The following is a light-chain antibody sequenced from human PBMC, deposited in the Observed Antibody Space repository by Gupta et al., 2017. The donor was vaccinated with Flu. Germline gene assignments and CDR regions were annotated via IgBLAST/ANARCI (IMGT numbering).Light chain of an antibody. J-gene: IGLJ1*01. CDR1: SNDVGGSNR. V-gene: IGLV2-11*01. CDR2: DVT. Sequence: QSAPTQPRSVSGSPGQSVTISCTGSSNDVGGSNRVSWYQQRPGKAPKLILCDVTERPSGVPDRFSGSKSGNTASLTISGLQADDEADYYCSSHAGRVTWVFGTGTTVTVL. CDR3: SSHAGRVTWV.